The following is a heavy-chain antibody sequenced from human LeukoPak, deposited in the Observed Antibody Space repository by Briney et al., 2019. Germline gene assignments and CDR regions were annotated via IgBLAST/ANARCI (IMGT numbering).Heavy chain of an antibody. D-gene: IGHD3-10*01. J-gene: IGHJ4*02. CDR1: GDSISTSNSY. V-gene: IGHV4-39*01. CDR2: IYYSGNT. CDR3: ARLPDYYSRHGAPG. Sequence: SETLSLTCTVSGDSISTSNSYWGWIRQPPGKGLEWIGSIYYSGNTYYNASLKSRVTISVDTSKNQFSLKLSSVTAADTAVYYCARLPDYYSRHGAPGWGQGTLVTVSS.